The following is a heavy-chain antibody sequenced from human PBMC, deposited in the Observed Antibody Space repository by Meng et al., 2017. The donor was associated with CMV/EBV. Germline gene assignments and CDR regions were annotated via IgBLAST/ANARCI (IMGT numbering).Heavy chain of an antibody. CDR3: ASDFWSGYSGYYYYGMDV. V-gene: IGHV3-7*01. Sequence: GESLKISCAASGFTFSSYWMSWVRQAPGKGLEWVANIKQDGSEKYYVDSVKGRFTISRDNAKHSLYLQMNSLRAEDTAVYYCASDFWSGYSGYYYYGMDVWGQGTTVTVSS. CDR1: GFTFSSYW. J-gene: IGHJ6*02. D-gene: IGHD3-3*01. CDR2: IKQDGSEK.